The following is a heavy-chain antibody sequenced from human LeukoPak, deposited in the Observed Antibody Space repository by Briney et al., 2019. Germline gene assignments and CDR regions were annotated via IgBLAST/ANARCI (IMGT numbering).Heavy chain of an antibody. J-gene: IGHJ4*02. V-gene: IGHV3-30*02. CDR3: AKDYDILTGYIFGGDY. D-gene: IGHD3-9*01. CDR1: GFTFSSYG. CDR2: IRYDGSNK. Sequence: GGSLRLSCAASGFTFSSYGMHWVRQAPGKGLEWVAFIRYDGSNKYYADSVKGRFTISRDNSKNTLYLQMNSLRAEDTAVYYCAKDYDILTGYIFGGDYWGQGTLVTVSP.